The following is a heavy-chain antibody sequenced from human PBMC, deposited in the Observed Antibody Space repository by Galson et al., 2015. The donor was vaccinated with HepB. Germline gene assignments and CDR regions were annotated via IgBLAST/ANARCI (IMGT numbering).Heavy chain of an antibody. CDR3: TTEDWPLGY. CDR1: GFTFNNAW. Sequence: SLRLSCAASGFTFNNAWMSWVRQAPGKGLEWVGRIKSKIDDGTTDYAAPVKGRFTISRDDSKNTLYLQMNSLKTEDTAMYYCTTEDWPLGYWGQGTLVTVSS. J-gene: IGHJ4*02. V-gene: IGHV3-15*01. CDR2: IKSKIDDGTT. D-gene: IGHD3/OR15-3a*01.